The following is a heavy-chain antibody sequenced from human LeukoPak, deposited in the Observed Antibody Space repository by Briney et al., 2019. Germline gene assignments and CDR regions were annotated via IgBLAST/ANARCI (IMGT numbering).Heavy chain of an antibody. CDR2: IKSRVDGGTT. D-gene: IGHD2-2*01. J-gene: IGHJ4*02. Sequence: GGSLRLSCAASGFTFINAWISWVRQAPGKGLEWVCRIKSRVDGGTTDYAAPVKGRFSISRDDSKNTLYLQINSRKTEDTALYYCTTERYYALAYWGQGTLVTVSS. CDR3: TTERYYALAY. V-gene: IGHV3-15*01. CDR1: GFTFINAW.